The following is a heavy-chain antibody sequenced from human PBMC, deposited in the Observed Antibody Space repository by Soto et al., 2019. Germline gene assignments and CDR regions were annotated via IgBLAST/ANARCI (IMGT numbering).Heavy chain of an antibody. Sequence: VKVSCKGLGYTFTSYGISWVRQAPGQGLEWMGWIRPNDGHTNYAQKFQDRVTMTRDTSTTTVYMDLRSLGSDDTAVYYCAVIGSGDYSDFDYWGQGTLVTVSS. V-gene: IGHV1-18*01. CDR1: GYTFTSYG. D-gene: IGHD4-4*01. CDR3: AVIGSGDYSDFDY. CDR2: IRPNDGHT. J-gene: IGHJ4*02.